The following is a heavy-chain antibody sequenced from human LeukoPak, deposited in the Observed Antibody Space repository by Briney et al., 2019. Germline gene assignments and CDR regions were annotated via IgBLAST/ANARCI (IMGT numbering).Heavy chain of an antibody. V-gene: IGHV1-2*02. J-gene: IGHJ4*02. CDR3: ARDQGSGWDSLIDY. CDR1: GYTFTGYY. D-gene: IGHD6-19*01. Sequence: ASVKVSCKASGYTFTGYYMHWVRQAPGQGLEWMGWINPNSGGTNYAQKFQGRVTMTRDASISTAYMELSRLRSDDTAVYYCARDQGSGWDSLIDYWGQGTLVTVSS. CDR2: INPNSGGT.